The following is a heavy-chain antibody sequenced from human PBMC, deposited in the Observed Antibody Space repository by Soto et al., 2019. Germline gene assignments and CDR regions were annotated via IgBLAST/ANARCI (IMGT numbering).Heavy chain of an antibody. J-gene: IGHJ4*02. D-gene: IGHD3-22*01. V-gene: IGHV2-70*04. CDR2: IDWDDDK. Sequence: GPTLVNPTQTLTLTCTFSGFSLSTSGMRVGWIRQPPGKALEWLARIDWDDDKFYSTSLKTRLTISKDTSKNQVVLTMTNMDPVDTATYYCAGGSGYYRDFDYWGQGTLVTVSS. CDR3: AGGSGYYRDFDY. CDR1: GFSLSTSGMR.